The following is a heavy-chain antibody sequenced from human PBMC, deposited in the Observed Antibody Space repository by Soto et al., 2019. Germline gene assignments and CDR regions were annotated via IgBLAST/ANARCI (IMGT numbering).Heavy chain of an antibody. V-gene: IGHV4-4*07. Sequence: QVQLQESGPGLMKPSETLSLTCTVSGGSVSSNYWSWIRQSAGKGLEWIGRTYTSGTTDYNPSLRGRVTISVDTSKNQFSLKMTSVTAADTDVYYCASGGSTVTREFDYWGQGTLVSVSS. CDR3: ASGGSTVTREFDY. D-gene: IGHD4-17*01. J-gene: IGHJ4*02. CDR1: GGSVSSNY. CDR2: TYTSGTT.